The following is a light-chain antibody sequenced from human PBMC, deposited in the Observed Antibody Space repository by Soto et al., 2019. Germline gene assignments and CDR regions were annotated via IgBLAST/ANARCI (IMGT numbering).Light chain of an antibody. V-gene: IGKV3-11*01. CDR1: QSVSSY. J-gene: IGKJ5*01. CDR2: DAS. CDR3: QQRSNWIT. Sequence: EIVSTQSPATLSLSPGERATLSFRASQSVSSYLAWYQQKPGQAPRLLIYDASNRATGIPARFSGSGSGTDFTLTISSLEPEDFAVYYCQQRSNWITFGQGTRLEIK.